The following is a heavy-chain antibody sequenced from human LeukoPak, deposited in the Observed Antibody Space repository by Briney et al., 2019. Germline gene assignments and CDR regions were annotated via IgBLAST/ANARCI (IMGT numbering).Heavy chain of an antibody. Sequence: GGSLRLSCAASGFTFSSYAMSWVRQAPGKGLEWVAVISYDGSNKYYADSVKGRFTISRDNSKNTLYLQMNSLRAEDTAVYYCARDAGTVGAKGFFDIWGQGTMVTVSS. V-gene: IGHV3-30-3*01. CDR2: ISYDGSNK. D-gene: IGHD1-26*01. CDR1: GFTFSSYA. CDR3: ARDAGTVGAKGFFDI. J-gene: IGHJ3*02.